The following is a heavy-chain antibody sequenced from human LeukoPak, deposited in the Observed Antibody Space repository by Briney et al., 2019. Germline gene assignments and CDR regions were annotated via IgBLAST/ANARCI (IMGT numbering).Heavy chain of an antibody. V-gene: IGHV1-18*01. CDR1: GYTFTSYG. CDR3: ARVDDYYDSSGSYYYYYGMDV. Sequence: GASVKVSCKASGYTFTSYGISWVRQAPGQGLEWMGWISAYNGNTNYAQKLQGRVTMTTDTSTSTAYMELRSQRSDDTAVYYCARVDDYYDSSGSYYYYYGMDVWGQGTTVTVSS. CDR2: ISAYNGNT. D-gene: IGHD3-22*01. J-gene: IGHJ6*02.